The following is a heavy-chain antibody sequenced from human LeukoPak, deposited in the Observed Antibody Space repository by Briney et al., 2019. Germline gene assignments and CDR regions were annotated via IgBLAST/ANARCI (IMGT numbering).Heavy chain of an antibody. V-gene: IGHV3-23*01. CDR1: GVTLSSYA. Sequence: GGSLRLSCVAPGVTLSSYAMSWARQAPGKGLEWVSGISSSGSGGNTYYADSVKGRFTISRDSSKNTLFLHMNTLRAEDTAIYYCARETGGAIGSTDFDYWGQGTLVTVSS. J-gene: IGHJ4*02. CDR3: ARETGGAIGSTDFDY. D-gene: IGHD4-17*01. CDR2: ISSSGSGGNT.